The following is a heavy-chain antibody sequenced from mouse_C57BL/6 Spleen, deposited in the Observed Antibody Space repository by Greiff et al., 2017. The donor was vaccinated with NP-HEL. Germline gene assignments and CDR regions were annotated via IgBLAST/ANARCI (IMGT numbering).Heavy chain of an antibody. CDR3: ARLITTVVARYFDY. Sequence: QVQLQQPGAELVKPGASVKMSCKASGYTFTSYWITWVKQRPGQGLEWIGDIYPGSGSTNYNEKFKSKATLTVDTSSSTAYMQLSSLTSEDSAVYYCARLITTVVARYFDYWGQGATLTVSS. J-gene: IGHJ2*01. CDR2: IYPGSGST. D-gene: IGHD1-1*01. CDR1: GYTFTSYW. V-gene: IGHV1-55*01.